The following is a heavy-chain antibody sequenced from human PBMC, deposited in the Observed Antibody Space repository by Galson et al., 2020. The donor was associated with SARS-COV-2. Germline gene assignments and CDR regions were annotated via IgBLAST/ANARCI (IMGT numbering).Heavy chain of an antibody. CDR1: GFTFNTYS. D-gene: IGHD6-13*01. J-gene: IGHJ4*02. CDR2: ISSSSSYI. CDR3: ARDVRPKQATAAYVDH. V-gene: IGHV3-21*01. Sequence: TGGSLRLSCAASGFTFNTYSMNWVRQAPGKGLEWVSSISSSSSYIYYADSVKGRFTISRDNAKNSLFLQMNSLRAEDTAVYYCARDVRPKQATAAYVDHWGQGILVTVSS.